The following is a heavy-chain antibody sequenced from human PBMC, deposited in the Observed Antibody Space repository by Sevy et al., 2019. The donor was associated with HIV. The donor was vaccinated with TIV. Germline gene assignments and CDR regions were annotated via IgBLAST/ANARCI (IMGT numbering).Heavy chain of an antibody. V-gene: IGHV4-4*07. D-gene: IGHD3-16*02. CDR2: IYTSGST. CDR1: GGSISSYY. CDR3: ARESAYDYVWGSYRSYYYYGMDV. Sequence: SETLSLTCTVSGGSISSYYWSWIRQPAGKGLEWIGRIYTSGSTNYNPSPKSRVTMSLDTSKNQFSLKLSSVTAADPAVYYCARESAYDYVWGSYRSYYYYGMDVWGQGTTVTVSS. J-gene: IGHJ6*02.